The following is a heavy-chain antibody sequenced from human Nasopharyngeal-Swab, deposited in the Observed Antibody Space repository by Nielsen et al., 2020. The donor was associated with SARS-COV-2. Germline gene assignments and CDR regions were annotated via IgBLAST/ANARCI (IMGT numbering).Heavy chain of an antibody. D-gene: IGHD6-19*01. V-gene: IGHV3-11*06. CDR2: ISSSSSYT. Sequence: GEALKISCAASGFTFSDYYMSWIRQAPGKGLEWVSYISSSSSYTNYADSVKGRFTISRDNAKNSLYLQMNSLRAEDTAVYYCARDRGIAVAGNYYYYGMDVWGQGTTVTVSS. CDR3: ARDRGIAVAGNYYYYGMDV. J-gene: IGHJ6*02. CDR1: GFTFSDYY.